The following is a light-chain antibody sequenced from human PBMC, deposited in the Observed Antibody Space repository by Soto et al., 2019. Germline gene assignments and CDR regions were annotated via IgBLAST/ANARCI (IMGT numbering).Light chain of an antibody. Sequence: LTHPRSWSGSRGHTSMVSCGGNDIASKSVHWSQQKPGQAPVLVVYDDNDRPSGIPERFSGSNSGDTATLTISRVEAGDEADYSCKVSDSSSDTYVFGSGKKVHVL. CDR3: KVSDSSSDTYV. CDR1: DIASKS. V-gene: IGLV3-21*02. CDR2: DDN. J-gene: IGLJ1*01.